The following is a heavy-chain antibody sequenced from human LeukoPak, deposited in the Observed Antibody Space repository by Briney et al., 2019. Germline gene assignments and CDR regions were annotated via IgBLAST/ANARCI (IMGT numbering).Heavy chain of an antibody. CDR2: IKVDGIEK. D-gene: IGHD6-19*01. J-gene: IGHJ4*02. CDR1: GFIFSDYW. CDR3: PRHSAGSGWVY. Sequence: GGSLRLSCVASGFIFSDYWMSWVRQAPGKGPEWVANIKVDGIEKYYADSVKGRFTISRDNAKNSLYLQMNSLRAEDTAVYYCPRHSAGSGWVYWGQGTLVTVSS. V-gene: IGHV3-7*05.